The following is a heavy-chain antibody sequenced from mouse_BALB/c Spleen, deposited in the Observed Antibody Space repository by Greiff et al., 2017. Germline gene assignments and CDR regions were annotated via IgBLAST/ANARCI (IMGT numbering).Heavy chain of an antibody. CDR1: GYSITSDYA. CDR3: ATSTDYAMDY. Sequence: EVQLQESGPGLVKPSQSLSLTCTVTGYSITSDYAWNWIRQFPGNKLEWMGYISYSGSTSYNPSLKSRISITRDTSKNQFFLQLNPVTTEDTATYYCATSTDYAMDYWGQGTSVTVSS. J-gene: IGHJ4*01. CDR2: ISYSGST. V-gene: IGHV3-2*02. D-gene: IGHD5-1*01.